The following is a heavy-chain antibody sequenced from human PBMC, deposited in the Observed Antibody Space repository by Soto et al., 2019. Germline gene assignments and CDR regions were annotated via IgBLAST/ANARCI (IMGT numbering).Heavy chain of an antibody. D-gene: IGHD3-10*01. V-gene: IGHV4-34*01. CDR2: INHSGST. CDR1: GGSFSGYC. CDR3: ARARVRGVIRVYYYYGMDV. J-gene: IGHJ6*02. Sequence: SETLSLTCAVYGGSFSGYCWSWSRQPPGKGLEWIGEINHSGSTNYNPSLKSRVTISVDTSKNQFSLKLSSVTAADTAVYYCARARVRGVIRVYYYYGMDVWGQGTTVTVSS.